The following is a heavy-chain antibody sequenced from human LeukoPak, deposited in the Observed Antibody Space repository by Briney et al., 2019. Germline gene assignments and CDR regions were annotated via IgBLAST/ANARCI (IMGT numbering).Heavy chain of an antibody. CDR2: INHDGSST. D-gene: IGHD3-22*01. J-gene: IGHJ4*02. Sequence: GGSLRLSCVVSGFTVSTNYMSWVRQAPGKGLVWVSRINHDGSSTNYADSVKGRFTISRDNAKNTLYLQMNSLRAEDTAVYYCVRDWGYDSSGYWQKYFDTWGQGTLVTVSS. CDR1: GFTVSTNY. V-gene: IGHV3-74*01. CDR3: VRDWGYDSSGYWQKYFDT.